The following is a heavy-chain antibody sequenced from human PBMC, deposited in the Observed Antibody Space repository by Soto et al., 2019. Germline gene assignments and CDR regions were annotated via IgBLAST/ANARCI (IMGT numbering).Heavy chain of an antibody. CDR1: GFTFSSYV. Sequence: GGSLRLSCAASGFTFSSYVMSWVRQAPGKGLEWVSGISGSGGSTYYADSVKGRFTISRDNSKNTLYLQMNSLRAEDTAVYYCAKEHTSAFAVHYMDVWGKGTTVTVSS. V-gene: IGHV3-23*01. D-gene: IGHD3-10*02. J-gene: IGHJ6*03. CDR2: ISGSGGST. CDR3: AKEHTSAFAVHYMDV.